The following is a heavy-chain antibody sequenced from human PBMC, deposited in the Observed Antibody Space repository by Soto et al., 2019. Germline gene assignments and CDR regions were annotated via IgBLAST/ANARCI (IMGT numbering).Heavy chain of an antibody. CDR2: ISSSSSYI. CDR1: GFTFSSYS. Sequence: GGSLRLSCAASGFTFSSYSMNWVRQAPGKGLEWVSSISSSSSYIYYADSVKGRFTISRDNAKNSLYLQMNSLRAEDTAVYYCARDPPAADYYDSSGYFQHWGQGTLVTVSS. CDR3: ARDPPAADYYDSSGYFQH. J-gene: IGHJ1*01. D-gene: IGHD3-22*01. V-gene: IGHV3-21*01.